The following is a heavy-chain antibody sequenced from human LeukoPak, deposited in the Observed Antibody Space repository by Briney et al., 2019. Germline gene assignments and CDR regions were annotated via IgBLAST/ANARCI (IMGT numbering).Heavy chain of an antibody. CDR2: INPNSGGT. D-gene: IGHD3-10*01. Sequence: ASVKVSCKASGYTFTGYYMHWVRQAPGQGLEWMGWINPNSGGTNYAQKFQGRVTMTRDTSISTAYMELCRLRSDDTAVYYCARDGDLLLWFGELLYYWGQGTLVTVSS. J-gene: IGHJ4*02. CDR3: ARDGDLLLWFGELLYY. V-gene: IGHV1-2*02. CDR1: GYTFTGYY.